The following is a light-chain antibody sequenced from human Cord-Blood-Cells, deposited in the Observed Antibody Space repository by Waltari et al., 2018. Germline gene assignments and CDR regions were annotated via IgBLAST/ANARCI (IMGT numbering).Light chain of an antibody. CDR3: QQYNNWPPWT. V-gene: IGKV3-15*01. Sequence: EIVMTQSPATLSVSPGERATLSCRARQSVSSNLAWYQQKPGQAPRLLIYGASTRATGIPARFSGSGCGTEFTLTISSLQSEDFAVYYCQQYNNWPPWTFGQGTKVEIK. J-gene: IGKJ1*01. CDR1: QSVSSN. CDR2: GAS.